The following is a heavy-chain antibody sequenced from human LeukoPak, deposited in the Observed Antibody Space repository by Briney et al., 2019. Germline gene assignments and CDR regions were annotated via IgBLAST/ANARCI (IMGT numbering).Heavy chain of an antibody. Sequence: SETLSLTCAVYVGSFSGCYWSWIRQPPWKGLEWIGEINHSGSTNYNPSLKSRVTISVDTSKNQFSLKLSSVTAADTAVYYCARGHYDSSGYYYGMDVWGQGTTVTVSS. CDR2: INHSGST. D-gene: IGHD3-22*01. CDR3: ARGHYDSSGYYYGMDV. J-gene: IGHJ6*02. V-gene: IGHV4-34*01. CDR1: VGSFSGCY.